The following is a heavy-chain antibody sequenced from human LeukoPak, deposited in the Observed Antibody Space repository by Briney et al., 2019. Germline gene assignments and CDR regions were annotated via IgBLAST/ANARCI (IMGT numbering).Heavy chain of an antibody. Sequence: PSETLSLTCTVSGGSVSSGSYYWSWIRQPPGKGLEWIGYIYYSGSTNYNPSLKSRVTISVDTSKNQFPLKLSSVTAADTAVYYCASTYYYGSGSWYYFDYWGQGTLVTVSS. D-gene: IGHD3-10*01. CDR1: GGSVSSGSYY. V-gene: IGHV4-61*01. J-gene: IGHJ4*02. CDR3: ASTYYYGSGSWYYFDY. CDR2: IYYSGST.